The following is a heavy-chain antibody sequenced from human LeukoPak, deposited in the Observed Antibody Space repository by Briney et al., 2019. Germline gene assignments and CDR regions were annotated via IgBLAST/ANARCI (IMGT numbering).Heavy chain of an antibody. V-gene: IGHV3-74*01. CDR1: RFNVNNYW. D-gene: IGHD4-23*01. J-gene: IGHJ4*02. Sequence: PGGSLRLSCAASRFNVNNYWMHWVRQAPGKGLVGVSRINEDGRVTSYAGSVRGRFTISRDSVENTLHLQMSSLRAEDTAVYYCVKDFGGNSDYWGQGTLVTVSS. CDR2: INEDGRVT. CDR3: VKDFGGNSDY.